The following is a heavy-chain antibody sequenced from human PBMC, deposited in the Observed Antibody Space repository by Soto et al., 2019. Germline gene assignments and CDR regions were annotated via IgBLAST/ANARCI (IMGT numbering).Heavy chain of an antibody. CDR3: AMAPDILTEFDY. D-gene: IGHD3-9*01. J-gene: IGHJ4*02. Sequence: ASVKVSCKASGYTFTSYGISWVRQAPGQGLEWMGWISAYNGNTNYAQKLQGRVTMTTDTSTSTAYMELRSLRSDDTAVYYCAMAPDILTEFDYWGQGTLVTVSS. CDR1: GYTFTSYG. CDR2: ISAYNGNT. V-gene: IGHV1-18*01.